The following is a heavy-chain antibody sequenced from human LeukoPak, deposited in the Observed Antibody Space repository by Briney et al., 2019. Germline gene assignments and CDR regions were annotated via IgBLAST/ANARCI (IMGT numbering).Heavy chain of an antibody. Sequence: GGSLRLSCAASGFTFSSYWMNWVRQAPGKGLEWVANIKQDGSEKYYVDSVKGRFTISRDNAKNSLYLQMNSLRAEDTAVYYCAKGGDSSGPFPFDYWGQGTLVTVSS. CDR3: AKGGDSSGPFPFDY. J-gene: IGHJ4*02. CDR2: IKQDGSEK. V-gene: IGHV3-7*03. CDR1: GFTFSSYW. D-gene: IGHD3-22*01.